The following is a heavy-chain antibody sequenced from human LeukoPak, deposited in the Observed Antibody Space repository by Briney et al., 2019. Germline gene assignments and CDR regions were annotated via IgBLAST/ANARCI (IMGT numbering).Heavy chain of an antibody. CDR2: ISSSSSTI. J-gene: IGHJ3*02. V-gene: IGHV3-48*04. CDR3: ARDPDTMIADTRAFDI. D-gene: IGHD3-22*01. CDR1: GFTFSSYS. Sequence: GGALRLSCAASGFTFSSYSMNWVRQAPGKGPEWVSYISSSSSTIYYADSVKGRFTISRDNAKNSLYLQMNSLRAEDTAVYYCARDPDTMIADTRAFDIWGQGTMVTVSS.